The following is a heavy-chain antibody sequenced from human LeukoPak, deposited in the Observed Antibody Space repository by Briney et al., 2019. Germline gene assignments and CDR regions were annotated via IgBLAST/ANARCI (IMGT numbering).Heavy chain of an antibody. J-gene: IGHJ4*02. Sequence: PGGSLRLSCAASGFTFSDYVMHGVRQTPGKGLEWVAVISYDGSKNYYADSVKGRFTISRDNSKNTLYLQLNTLRAEDTAVYYCAKGKDGFNYEDYWGQGTLVTVSS. CDR3: AKGKDGFNYEDY. V-gene: IGHV3-30-3*01. CDR1: GFTFSDYV. CDR2: ISYDGSKN. D-gene: IGHD5-24*01.